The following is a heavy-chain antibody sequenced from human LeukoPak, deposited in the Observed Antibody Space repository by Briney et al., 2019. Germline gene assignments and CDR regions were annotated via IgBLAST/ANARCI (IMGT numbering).Heavy chain of an antibody. Sequence: PSETLSLTCTVSGGSISSFYWGWIRRPPGKGLEWIGYIEYSGNTNYSPSLKSRVTMSVDTSKNQFSLNLSSVTAADTAVCFCARHQYSTPEFVYWGQGTLVTVSS. V-gene: IGHV4-59*08. D-gene: IGHD2-15*01. CDR2: IEYSGNT. CDR3: ARHQYSTPEFVY. CDR1: GGSISSFY. J-gene: IGHJ4*02.